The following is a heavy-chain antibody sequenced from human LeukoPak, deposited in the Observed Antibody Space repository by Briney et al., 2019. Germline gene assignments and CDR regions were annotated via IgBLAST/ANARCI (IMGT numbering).Heavy chain of an antibody. Sequence: PGGSLRLSCSTSGXSFSTYAMGWVRQAPGKGLEWVSTITGGGGTTYYADSVKGRFTISRDNFKNTLYLQMNSLRGEDTAVYYCAKGERDFDYWGQGTLVTVSS. J-gene: IGHJ4*02. CDR3: AKGERDFDY. D-gene: IGHD1-1*01. CDR2: ITGGGGTT. V-gene: IGHV3-23*01. CDR1: GXSFSTYA.